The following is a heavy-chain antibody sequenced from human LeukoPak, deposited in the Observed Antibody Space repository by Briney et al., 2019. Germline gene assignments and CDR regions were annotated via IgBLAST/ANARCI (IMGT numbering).Heavy chain of an antibody. V-gene: IGHV5-51*01. J-gene: IGHJ5*02. D-gene: IGHD2-15*01. Sequence: GESLKISCKGSGYSINNYWIGWVRQMPGKGLEWMGIIYPADSDIRYSPSFQGQVTISADKSISTAYLQWSSLKASDTAMYYCARQEYCSGGSCYTWFDPWGQGILVTVFS. CDR2: IYPADSDI. CDR3: ARQEYCSGGSCYTWFDP. CDR1: GYSINNYW.